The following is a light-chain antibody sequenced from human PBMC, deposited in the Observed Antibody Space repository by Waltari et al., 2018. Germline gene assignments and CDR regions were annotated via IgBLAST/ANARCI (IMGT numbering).Light chain of an antibody. CDR3: CSYAGLGTYV. CDR1: SSDVGNYNL. Sequence: QSGLTQPASVSGSPGQSITISCPATSSDVGNYNLVSWYQQYPGKAPKLMVYETTKRTSGVSDRVSGSKSGNTASLTISCLQDEDEADYYCCSYAGLGTYVFGTGTKVTVL. J-gene: IGLJ1*01. CDR2: ETT. V-gene: IGLV2-23*01.